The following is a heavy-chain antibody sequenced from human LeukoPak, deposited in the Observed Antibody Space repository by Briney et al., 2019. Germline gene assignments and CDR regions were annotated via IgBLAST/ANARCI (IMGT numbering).Heavy chain of an antibody. CDR2: ISGSGGST. J-gene: IGHJ4*02. CDR3: AKSSWFDYFDY. V-gene: IGHV3-23*01. D-gene: IGHD3-10*01. Sequence: GGSLRLSCAASGFSFSTYAMSWVRQAPGKGLEWVSTISGSGGSTDYADSVKGRFAISRDNSKNTLYLQMNSLRDEDTAVYSCAKSSWFDYFDYWGQGTLVTVSS. CDR1: GFSFSTYA.